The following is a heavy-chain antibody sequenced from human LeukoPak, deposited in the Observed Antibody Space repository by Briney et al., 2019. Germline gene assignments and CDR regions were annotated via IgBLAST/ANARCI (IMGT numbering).Heavy chain of an antibody. CDR3: ARDRQLWTFDY. CDR2: MNPNSGNT. Sequence: ASVKVSCKASGYTFTSYDINWVRQATGQGLEWMGWMNPNSGNTGYAQKFQARVTITRNTSISTAYMELSSLRSEDTAAYYCARDRQLWTFDYWGQGTLVTVSS. J-gene: IGHJ4*02. D-gene: IGHD5-18*01. V-gene: IGHV1-8*03. CDR1: GYTFTSYD.